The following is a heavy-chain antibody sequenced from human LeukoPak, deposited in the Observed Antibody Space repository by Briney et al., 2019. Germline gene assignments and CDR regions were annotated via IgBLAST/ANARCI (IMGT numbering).Heavy chain of an antibody. J-gene: IGHJ4*02. Sequence: GGSLRLSCAASGFTFSSYSMNWVRQAPGKGLEWVSYISSSGSTIYYADSVKGRFTISRDNAKNSLYLQMNSLRAEDTAVYYCARTQYSSGWYVDYWGQGTLVTVSS. CDR3: ARTQYSSGWYVDY. V-gene: IGHV3-48*04. CDR2: ISSSGSTI. CDR1: GFTFSSYS. D-gene: IGHD6-19*01.